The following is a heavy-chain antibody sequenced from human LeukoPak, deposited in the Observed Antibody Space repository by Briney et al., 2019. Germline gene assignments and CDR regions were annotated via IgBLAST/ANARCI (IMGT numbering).Heavy chain of an antibody. CDR1: GGTFSSYA. J-gene: IGHJ5*02. D-gene: IGHD2-8*01. V-gene: IGHV1-69*04. CDR2: IIPILGIA. CDR3: AREVDCTNGVCYTGAGGWFDP. Sequence: ASVKVSCKASGGTFSSYAISWVRQAPGQGLEWMGRIIPILGIANYAQKFQGRVTITADKSTSTAYMELSSLRSEDTAVYYCAREVDCTNGVCYTGAGGWFDPWGQGTLVTVFS.